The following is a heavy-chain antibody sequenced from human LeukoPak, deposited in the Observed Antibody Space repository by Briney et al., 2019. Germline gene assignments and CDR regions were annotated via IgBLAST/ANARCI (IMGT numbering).Heavy chain of an antibody. CDR2: IWYDGSNK. CDR1: GFTFSTYG. V-gene: IGHV3-33*01. CDR3: ARRIPAAGTGGVDY. D-gene: IGHD6-13*01. Sequence: GGSLRLSCAASGFTFSTYGMHWVRQAPGKGLEWVAVIWYDGSNKYYADSVKGRFTISRDNSKNTLYLQMNSLRDEDTAVCYCARRIPAAGTGGVDYWGQGTLVTVSS. J-gene: IGHJ4*02.